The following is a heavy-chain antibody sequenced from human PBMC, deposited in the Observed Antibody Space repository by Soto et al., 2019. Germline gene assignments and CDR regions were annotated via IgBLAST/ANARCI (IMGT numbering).Heavy chain of an antibody. Sequence: GGSLRLSCAASGFTFSNSAMSWVRQAPGKGLEWVGRIKSKTDGGTTDYAAPVKGRFTISRDDSKNTLYLQMNCLKTEDTAVNYCPKNPQKLGPPPYWGRGPLVPVSA. V-gene: IGHV3-15*01. J-gene: IGHJ4*02. CDR1: GFTFSNSA. D-gene: IGHD3-16*01. CDR3: PKNPQKLGPPPY. CDR2: IKSKTDGGTT.